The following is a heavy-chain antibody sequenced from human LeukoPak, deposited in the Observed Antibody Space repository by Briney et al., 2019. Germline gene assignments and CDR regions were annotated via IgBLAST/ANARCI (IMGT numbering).Heavy chain of an antibody. CDR3: ARHLLPPYGDYAIDY. J-gene: IGHJ4*02. Sequence: PSETLSLTCTVSGGSISSSSCYWGWIRQPPGKGLEWLGSIYYSGSTYYNPSLKSRVTISVDTSKNQFSLKLSSVTAADTAVYYCARHLLPPYGDYAIDYWGQGTLVTVSS. V-gene: IGHV4-39*01. CDR1: GGSISSSSCY. CDR2: IYYSGST. D-gene: IGHD4-17*01.